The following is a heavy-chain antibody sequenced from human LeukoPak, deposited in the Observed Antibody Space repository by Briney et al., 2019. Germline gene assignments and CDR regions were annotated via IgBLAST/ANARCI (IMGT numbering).Heavy chain of an antibody. CDR2: IYTDGAT. D-gene: IGHD2-15*01. V-gene: IGHV3-66*02. J-gene: IGHJ4*02. Sequence: GGSLRLSCAASGFTVSSHYMNWVPQAPGKGLEWASVIYTDGATYYADSVKGRFTISRDNAKNTLYLQMNSLRADDTAVYYCARGYCSGSSCYPGLYWGQGSLVTVSS. CDR3: ARGYCSGSSCYPGLY. CDR1: GFTVSSHY.